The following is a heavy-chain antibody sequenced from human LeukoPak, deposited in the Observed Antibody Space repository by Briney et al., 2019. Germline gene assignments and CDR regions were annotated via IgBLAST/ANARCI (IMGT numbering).Heavy chain of an antibody. J-gene: IGHJ6*02. Sequence: GEPLKIPCKGSGYSFTSYWIGGVRQMPGKGLEWMGIIYPGDSDIRYSPSFQGQVTISDDKSISTAYLQWSSLKASDTAMYYCARRSGEIATIHNYYYGMDVWGQGTTVTVSS. CDR1: GYSFTSYW. D-gene: IGHD5-24*01. CDR2: IYPGDSDI. CDR3: ARRSGEIATIHNYYYGMDV. V-gene: IGHV5-51*01.